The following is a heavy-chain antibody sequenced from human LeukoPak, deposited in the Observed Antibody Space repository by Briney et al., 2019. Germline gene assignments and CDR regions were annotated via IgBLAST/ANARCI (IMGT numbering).Heavy chain of an antibody. J-gene: IGHJ3*02. CDR1: GYSFTSYW. V-gene: IGHV5-51*01. D-gene: IGHD3-22*01. CDR2: IYPGDSDT. Sequence: GESLKISCKGSGYSFTSYWIGWVRQMPGKGLEWMGIIYPGDSDTRYSPSFQGQVAISADKSISTAYLQWSSLKASDTAMYYCARHPNYYDSSGYYQDDAFDIRGQGTMVTVSS. CDR3: ARHPNYYDSSGYYQDDAFDI.